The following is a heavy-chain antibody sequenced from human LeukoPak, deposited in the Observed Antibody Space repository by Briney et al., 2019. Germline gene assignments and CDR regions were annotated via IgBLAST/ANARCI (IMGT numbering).Heavy chain of an antibody. D-gene: IGHD6-13*01. CDR1: GGSISSNNW. CDR3: ARDRAYSRSWPYYYYGMDV. J-gene: IGHJ6*04. CDR2: FYDSGST. V-gene: IGHV4-4*02. Sequence: AETLTLTCAVSGGSISSNNWWRWVRRPPGEGLGWVGEFYDSGSTNYNPSLKSRVTISVDRSKNQFSLKLSCVTAADTAVYYCARDRAYSRSWPYYYYGMDVWGKATTVTVPS.